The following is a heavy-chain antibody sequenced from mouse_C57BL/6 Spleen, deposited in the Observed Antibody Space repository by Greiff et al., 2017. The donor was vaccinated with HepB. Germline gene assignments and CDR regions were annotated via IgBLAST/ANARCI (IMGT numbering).Heavy chain of an antibody. CDR1: GFTFSDYY. J-gene: IGHJ1*03. V-gene: IGHV5-16*01. D-gene: IGHD2-4*01. Sequence: DVKLVESEGGLVQPGSSMKLSCTASGFTFSDYYMAWVRQVPEKGLEWVANINYDGSSTYYLDSLKSRFIISRDNAKNILYLQMSSLKSEDTATYYCARDYDYDGYFDVWGTGTTVTVSS. CDR2: INYDGSST. CDR3: ARDYDYDGYFDV.